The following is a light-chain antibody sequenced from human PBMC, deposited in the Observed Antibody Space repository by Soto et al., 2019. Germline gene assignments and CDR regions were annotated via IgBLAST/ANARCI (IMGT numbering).Light chain of an antibody. Sequence: ERVMTQSPATLSASPGERATLSCRASQSVRSNLAWYQQKPGQAPRLLIYGASTRATGIPARFSGSGSGTEFTLSIGSLQSEDFAVYYCQQYNDWPPTFGQGTKVDIK. CDR1: QSVRSN. CDR2: GAS. J-gene: IGKJ1*01. V-gene: IGKV3-15*01. CDR3: QQYNDWPPT.